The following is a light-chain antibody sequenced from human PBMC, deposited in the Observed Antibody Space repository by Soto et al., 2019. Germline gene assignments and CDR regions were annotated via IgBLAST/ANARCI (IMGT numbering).Light chain of an antibody. V-gene: IGKV3-11*01. CDR2: DAS. CDR1: QSVGSY. CDR3: QQRSDWPST. J-gene: IGKJ4*01. Sequence: EIVLTQSPVTLSLSPGERATLSCRASQSVGSYFAWYQQKPGQAPRLLISDASNRATGIPARFSGSGSGTDFTLTISSLEPEDFAVYYCQQRSDWPSTFGGGTKVEIK.